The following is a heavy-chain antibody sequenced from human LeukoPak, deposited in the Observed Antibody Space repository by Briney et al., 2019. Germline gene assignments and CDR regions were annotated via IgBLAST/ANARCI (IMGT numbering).Heavy chain of an antibody. CDR2: IYPGDSDT. CDR1: GYSFSSYW. CDR3: ARQRSGSYFPDLYDY. J-gene: IGHJ4*02. V-gene: IGHV5-51*01. Sequence: GGSLKISCKGSGYSFSSYWIVWVRQMPGKGLEWMGIIYPGDSDTRYSPSFQGQVTISADKSISTAYLQWSSLKASDTAMYYCARQRSGSYFPDLYDYWGQGTLVTVSS. D-gene: IGHD1-26*01.